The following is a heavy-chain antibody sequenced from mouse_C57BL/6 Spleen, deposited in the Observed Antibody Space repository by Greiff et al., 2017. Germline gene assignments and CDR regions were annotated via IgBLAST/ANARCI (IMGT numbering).Heavy chain of an antibody. Sequence: QVQLKQSGAELMKPGASVKLSCKATGYTFTGYWIEWVKQRPGHGLEWIGEILPGSGSTNYNEKFKGKATFTADTSSNTAYMQLSSLTTEDSAIXYCAGGIYYYGSSPFDYWGQGTTLTVSS. D-gene: IGHD1-1*01. V-gene: IGHV1-9*01. CDR2: ILPGSGST. CDR1: GYTFTGYW. J-gene: IGHJ2*01. CDR3: AGGIYYYGSSPFDY.